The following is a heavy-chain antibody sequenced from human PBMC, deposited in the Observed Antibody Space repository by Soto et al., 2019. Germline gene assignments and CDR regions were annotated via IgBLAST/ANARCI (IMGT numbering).Heavy chain of an antibody. Sequence: EVQLVESGGGLVQPGGSLRLSCAASGLTFSNYYMTWVRQAPGKGLEWVANIKEDGSEKYYGDSVRGRFTISRDNAKNSLYLQMNSLRAEDTAVYYCASDIGPRVGYTANEPWGQGTLVTVSS. CDR3: ASDIGPRVGYTANEP. J-gene: IGHJ5*02. CDR2: IKEDGSEK. CDR1: GLTFSNYY. D-gene: IGHD6-25*01. V-gene: IGHV3-7*01.